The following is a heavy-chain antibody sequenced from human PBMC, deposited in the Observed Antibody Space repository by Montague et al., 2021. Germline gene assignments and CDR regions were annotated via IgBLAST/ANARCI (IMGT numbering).Heavy chain of an antibody. CDR2: IYYSGNT. V-gene: IGHV4-39*01. J-gene: IGHJ2*01. Sequence: SDTLSLTCTVSGGSISSSSYYWGWIRQPPGKGLEWIGSIYYSGNTYYNPSLKSRVTISVDPSKNQFSLRLSSVTAADTAVYYCARPNIVTIHWYFDLWGRGALVLVSS. CDR3: ARPNIVTIHWYFDL. CDR1: GGSISSSSYY. D-gene: IGHD5-12*01.